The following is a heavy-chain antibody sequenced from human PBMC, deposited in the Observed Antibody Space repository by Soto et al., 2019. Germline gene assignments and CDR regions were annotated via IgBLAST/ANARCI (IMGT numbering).Heavy chain of an antibody. Sequence: QVQLVESGGGVVQPGRSLRLSCATSGFIFSNYAMHWVRQALGQGLEWVALIWSVGSYDNYAESVKGRFTISRDNSKNTLYVQMNSLGVEDTAVYFWAWGTGPGGLWIDYWGQGTLVTVSS. CDR2: IWSVGSYD. V-gene: IGHV3-33*01. J-gene: IGHJ4*02. D-gene: IGHD3-10*01. CDR1: GFIFSNYA. CDR3: AWGTGPGGLWIDY.